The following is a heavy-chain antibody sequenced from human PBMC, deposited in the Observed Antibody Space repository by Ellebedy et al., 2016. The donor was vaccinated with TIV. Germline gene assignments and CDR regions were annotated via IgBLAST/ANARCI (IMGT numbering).Heavy chain of an antibody. CDR2: ISGSGDST. V-gene: IGHV3-23*01. Sequence: PGGSLRLSCAASGFSFSSYAMSWVRQAPGKGLEWVSGISGSGDSTSYADSVKGRFTISRDNSKNTLYLQMSGLGAEDTAVYYWARDPPILIMLVVADYWGQGTLVTVSS. CDR3: ARDPPILIMLVVADY. D-gene: IGHD3-22*01. J-gene: IGHJ4*02. CDR1: GFSFSSYA.